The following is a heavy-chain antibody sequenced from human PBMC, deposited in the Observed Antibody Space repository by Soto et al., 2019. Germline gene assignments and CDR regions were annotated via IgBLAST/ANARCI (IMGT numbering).Heavy chain of an antibody. CDR1: GFTFSSNY. V-gene: IGHV3-66*01. D-gene: IGHD3-3*02. CDR3: ARDITHFWSGSPPNV. CDR2: IYSGGST. Sequence: GGSLRLSCAASGFTFSSNYMSWVRQAPGKGLEWVSVIYSGGSTYYADSVKGRFTISRDNSKNTLYLQMNSLRAEDKAVYYCARDITHFWSGSPPNVWGQGTMVTVSS. J-gene: IGHJ3*01.